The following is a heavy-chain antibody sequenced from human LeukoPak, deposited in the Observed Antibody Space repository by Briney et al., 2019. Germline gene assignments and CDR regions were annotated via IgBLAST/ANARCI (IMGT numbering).Heavy chain of an antibody. CDR1: GGSISSGGYY. V-gene: IGHV4-30-2*01. D-gene: IGHD3-22*01. J-gene: IGHJ4*02. CDR3: AIYYDSSGYYYYFDY. CDR2: IYHSGST. Sequence: SQTLSLTCTVSGGSISSGGYYWSWIRQPPGKGLEWIGYIYHSGSTYYNPSLKSRVTISVDRSKNQFSLKLSSVTAADTAVYYCAIYYDSSGYYYYFDYWGQGTLVTVSS.